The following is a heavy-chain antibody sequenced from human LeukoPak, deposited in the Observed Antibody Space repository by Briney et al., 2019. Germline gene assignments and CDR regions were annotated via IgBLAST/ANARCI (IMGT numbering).Heavy chain of an antibody. V-gene: IGHV4-34*01. J-gene: IGHJ5*02. Sequence: SETLSLTCAVYGGAFSGYYWSWIRQPPGKGLEWIGEINHGGSTNYNPSLKSRVTISVDTSKIQFSLKLSSVTAADTAVYYCARRVEWEMATRTWGQGTLVTVSS. D-gene: IGHD5-24*01. CDR2: INHGGST. CDR3: ARRVEWEMATRT. CDR1: GGAFSGYY.